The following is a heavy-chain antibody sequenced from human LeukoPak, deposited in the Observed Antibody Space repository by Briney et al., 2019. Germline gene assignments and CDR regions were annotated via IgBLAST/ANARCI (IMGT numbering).Heavy chain of an antibody. CDR2: IYYSGST. CDR1: GGSVSSGSYY. D-gene: IGHD1/OR15-1a*01. V-gene: IGHV4-61*01. Sequence: SETLSLTCTVSGGSVSSGSYYWSWIRQPPGKGLDWIGYIYYSGSTNYNPSLKSRVTISVDTSKNQFSLKLSSVTAADTAVYYCAREITGTTTWFDPWGQGTLVTVSS. CDR3: AREITGTTTWFDP. J-gene: IGHJ5*02.